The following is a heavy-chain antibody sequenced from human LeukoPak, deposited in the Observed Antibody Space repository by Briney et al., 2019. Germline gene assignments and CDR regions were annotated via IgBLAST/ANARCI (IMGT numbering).Heavy chain of an antibody. CDR3: AREGDCSGGSCYPAWGHFDY. CDR1: GFTFSDYY. Sequence: PGGSLRLSCAASGFTFSDYYMSWIRQAPGKGLEWVSYISSSGSTIYYADSVKGRFTISRDNAKNSLYLQMNSLRAEDTAVYYCAREGDCSGGSCYPAWGHFDYWGQGTLVTVSS. D-gene: IGHD2-15*01. V-gene: IGHV3-11*01. CDR2: ISSSGSTI. J-gene: IGHJ4*02.